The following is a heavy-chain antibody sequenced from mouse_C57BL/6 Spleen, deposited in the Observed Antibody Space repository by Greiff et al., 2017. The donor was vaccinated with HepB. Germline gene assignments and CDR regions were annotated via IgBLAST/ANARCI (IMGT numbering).Heavy chain of an antibody. CDR1: GFTFSSYA. D-gene: IGHD1-1*01. Sequence: EVKVVESGGGLVKPGGSLKLSCAASGFTFSSYAMSWVRQTPEKRLEWVATISDGGSYTYYPDNVKGRFTISRDNAKNNLYLQMSHLKSEDTAMYYCAREGYYGHYFDYWGQGTTLTVSS. V-gene: IGHV5-4*01. J-gene: IGHJ2*01. CDR3: AREGYYGHYFDY. CDR2: ISDGGSYT.